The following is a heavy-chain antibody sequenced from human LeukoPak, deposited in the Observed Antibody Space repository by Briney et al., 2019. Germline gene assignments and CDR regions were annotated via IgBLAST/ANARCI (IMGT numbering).Heavy chain of an antibody. CDR1: GYTFTGYY. J-gene: IGHJ6*03. D-gene: IGHD6-6*01. CDR3: ARSVHYYYYMDV. V-gene: IGHV1-2*02. CDR2: INPNSGGT. Sequence: ASVKVSCKASGYTFTGYYMHWVRQAPGQGLEWMGWINPNSGGTNYAQKFQGRVTMTRDTSISTAYMELSRLRSDDTAVYYCARSVHYYYYMDVWGKGTTVTVSS.